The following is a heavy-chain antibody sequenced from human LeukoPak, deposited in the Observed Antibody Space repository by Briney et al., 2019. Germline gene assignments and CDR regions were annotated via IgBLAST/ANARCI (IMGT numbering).Heavy chain of an antibody. D-gene: IGHD6-13*01. CDR1: GFTFDDYA. CDR3: AKDMEHSSSWYFDY. V-gene: IGHV3-9*01. J-gene: IGHJ4*02. CDR2: ISWNSGSI. Sequence: GGSLRLSCAASGFTFDDYAMHWVRQAPGKGLEWVSGISWNSGSIGYADSVKGRFTISRDNAKNSLYLQMSSLRAEDTALYYCAKDMEHSSSWYFDYWGQGTLVTVSS.